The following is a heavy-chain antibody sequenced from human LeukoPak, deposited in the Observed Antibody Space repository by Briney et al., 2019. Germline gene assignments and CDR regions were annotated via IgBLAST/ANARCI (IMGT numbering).Heavy chain of an antibody. D-gene: IGHD1-26*01. CDR2: ISSSGTTI. J-gene: IGHJ4*02. Sequence: GGSLRLSCVVSGFPFSSSEMNWVRQAPGKGLEWVSYISSSGTTIYYADSVKGRFSISRDNAKNSLYLQMNSLRAEDTAVYYCARVGPHTLDYWGQGTLVTVSS. CDR1: GFPFSSSE. CDR3: ARVGPHTLDY. V-gene: IGHV3-48*03.